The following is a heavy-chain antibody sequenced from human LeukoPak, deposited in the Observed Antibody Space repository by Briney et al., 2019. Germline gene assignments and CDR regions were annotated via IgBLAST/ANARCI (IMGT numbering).Heavy chain of an antibody. CDR2: IYYSGST. CDR1: GGSISSYY. J-gene: IGHJ5*02. CDR3: ARATTYYDILTGYYPYGWFDP. D-gene: IGHD3-9*01. Sequence: PSETLSLTCTVSGGSISSYYWSWIRQPPGKGLEWIGYIYYSGSTNYNPSLKSRVTISVDTSKNQFSLKLSSVTAADTAVYYCARATTYYDILTGYYPYGWFDPWGQGTLVTVPS. V-gene: IGHV4-59*01.